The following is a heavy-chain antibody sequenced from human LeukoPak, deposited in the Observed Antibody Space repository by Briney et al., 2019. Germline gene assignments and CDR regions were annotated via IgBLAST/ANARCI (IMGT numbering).Heavy chain of an antibody. CDR2: IYTGGTT. J-gene: IGHJ4*02. V-gene: IGHV3-66*01. CDR1: GFTVSSNS. CDR3: ARDVAAPGGVYFDY. D-gene: IGHD3-16*01. Sequence: PGGSLRLSCAASGFTVSSNSMSWVRQAPGKGLVWVSVIYTGGTTYYADSVKGSFTISRDNSKNTLYLQMNSLRAEDTAVYYCARDVAAPGGVYFDYWGQGTLVTVSS.